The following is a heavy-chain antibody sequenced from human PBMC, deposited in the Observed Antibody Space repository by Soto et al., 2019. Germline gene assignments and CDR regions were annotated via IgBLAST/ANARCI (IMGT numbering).Heavy chain of an antibody. CDR3: ARRGSGSYYDY. J-gene: IGHJ4*02. CDR2: ISGSGGST. CDR1: GFTFSSYA. Sequence: EVQLLESGGGLVQPGGSLRLSCAASGFTFSSYAMRWVRQAPVKGLEWVSAISGSGGSTYYADSVKGRFTISRDNSKSTLYLQMISLRAEDTAVYYCARRGSGSYYDYWGQGTLVTVSS. D-gene: IGHD1-26*01. V-gene: IGHV3-23*01.